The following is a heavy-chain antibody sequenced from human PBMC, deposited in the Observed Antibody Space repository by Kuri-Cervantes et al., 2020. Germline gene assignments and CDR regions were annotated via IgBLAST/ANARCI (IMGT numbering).Heavy chain of an antibody. CDR2: IHGGGDA. CDR1: GFTFSSYV. V-gene: IGHV3-23*01. CDR3: AKNIRGDIINFFDY. Sequence: GESLKISCAASGFTFSSYVMYWVRQAPGKGLEWVSDIHGGGDAFYADSVRGRFTISRDNSKNTLYLQMDNLRAEDTALYYCAKNIRGDIINFFDYWGQGTLVTVSS. D-gene: IGHD3-10*01. J-gene: IGHJ4*02.